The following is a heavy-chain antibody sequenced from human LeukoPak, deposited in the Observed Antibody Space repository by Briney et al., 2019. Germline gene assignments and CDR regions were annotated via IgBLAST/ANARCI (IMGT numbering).Heavy chain of an antibody. CDR2: INHSGST. J-gene: IGHJ5*02. CDR1: GGSFSGYY. CDR3: ARGRFDSSGYRLNRFDP. D-gene: IGHD3-22*01. Sequence: SETLSLTCAVYGGSFSGYYWSWIRQPPGKGLEWIGEINHSGSTNYNPSLKSRVTISVDTSKNQFSLKLSSVTAADTAVYYRARGRFDSSGYRLNRFDPWGQGTLVTVSP. V-gene: IGHV4-34*01.